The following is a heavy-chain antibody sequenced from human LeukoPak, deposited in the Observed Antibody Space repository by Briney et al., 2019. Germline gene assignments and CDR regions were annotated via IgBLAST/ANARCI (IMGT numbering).Heavy chain of an antibody. CDR3: AKEIAAAGTEFFDN. Sequence: GGSLRLSCAASGFKFNSYAMSWVRQAPGKGLEWISAISGFGDITFYADSVKGRFTISRDNSKNTVYLQMNSLRAEDTALYYCAKEIAAAGTEFFDNWGQGTLVTVPS. D-gene: IGHD6-13*01. CDR1: GFKFNSYA. J-gene: IGHJ4*02. CDR2: ISGFGDIT. V-gene: IGHV3-23*01.